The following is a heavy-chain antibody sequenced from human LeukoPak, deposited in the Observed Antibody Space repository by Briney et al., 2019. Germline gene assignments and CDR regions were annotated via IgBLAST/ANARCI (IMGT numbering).Heavy chain of an antibody. CDR3: ARGGNLYSYGLDY. CDR1: RITVSVNY. D-gene: IGHD5-18*01. V-gene: IGHV3-66*01. J-gene: IGHJ4*02. Sequence: GGSLRLSCAASRITVSVNYMSWVRQAPGKGPEWVSGIYSGGGTYYADPVKGRFTISRDNSKNTLYLQMNSLRADDTAVYYCARGGNLYSYGLDYWGQGTLVTVSS. CDR2: IYSGGGT.